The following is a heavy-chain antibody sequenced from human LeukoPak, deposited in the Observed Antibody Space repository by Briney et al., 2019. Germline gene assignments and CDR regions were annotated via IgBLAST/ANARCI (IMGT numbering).Heavy chain of an antibody. Sequence: PGGSLRLSCAASGFTFSSFWMHWVRQAPGKGLVWVSRISPDGSTSNYADSVKGRFTISRDNAKSTLYLQMNGLRAEDTAVYYCTRAQFYYDSGSAYWGQGTLVTVST. D-gene: IGHD3-10*01. CDR1: GFTFSSFW. J-gene: IGHJ4*02. V-gene: IGHV3-74*01. CDR2: ISPDGSTS. CDR3: TRAQFYYDSGSAY.